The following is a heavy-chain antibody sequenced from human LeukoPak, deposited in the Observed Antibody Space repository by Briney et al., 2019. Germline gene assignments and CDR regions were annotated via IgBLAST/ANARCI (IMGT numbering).Heavy chain of an antibody. J-gene: IGHJ2*01. CDR1: GFTIDSYM. Sequence: GGSLRLSCAASGFTIDSYMMTWVRQAPGKGLEWVSSISRSSTYIYYADSVKGRFTISRGNAKNSLYLQMNSLRAEDTAVYYCAREGPTVGSKWDNWYFDLRGRGTLVTVSS. CDR3: AREGPTVGSKWDNWYFDL. V-gene: IGHV3-21*01. D-gene: IGHD1-26*01. CDR2: ISRSSTYI.